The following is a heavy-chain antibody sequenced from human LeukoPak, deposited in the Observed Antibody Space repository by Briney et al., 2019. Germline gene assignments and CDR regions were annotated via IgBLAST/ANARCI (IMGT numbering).Heavy chain of an antibody. CDR3: AKANYYDSSGHFDY. Sequence: GGSLRLSCAASGFTFSSYSMNWVRQAPGKGLEWVSAISGSGGSTYYADSVKGRFTISRDNSKNTLYLQMNSLRAEDTAVYYCAKANYYDSSGHFDYWGQGTLVTVSS. CDR2: ISGSGGST. CDR1: GFTFSSYS. V-gene: IGHV3-23*01. J-gene: IGHJ4*02. D-gene: IGHD3-22*01.